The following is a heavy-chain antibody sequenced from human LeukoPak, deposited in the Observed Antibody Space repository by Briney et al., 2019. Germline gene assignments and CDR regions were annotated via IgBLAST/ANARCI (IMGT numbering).Heavy chain of an antibody. CDR3: ARTNYYDSSGYYWFFGY. CDR2: INPNSGGT. CDR1: GYTFTGYY. D-gene: IGHD3-22*01. Sequence: ASVKLSCKASGYTFTGYYMHWVRQAPGQGLEWMGWINPNSGGTNYAQKFQGRVTMTRDTSISTAYMELSRLRSDDTAVYYCARTNYYDSSGYYWFFGYWGQGTLVTVSS. J-gene: IGHJ4*02. V-gene: IGHV1-2*02.